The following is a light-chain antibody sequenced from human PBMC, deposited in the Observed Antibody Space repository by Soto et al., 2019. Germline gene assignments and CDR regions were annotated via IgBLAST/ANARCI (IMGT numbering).Light chain of an antibody. CDR1: QSVSSN. V-gene: IGKV3-20*01. Sequence: EIVLTQSPATLSLSPGERATLSCRASQSVSSNLAWYQQKPGQAPRLLIYGASNRATGIPDRFSGSGSGTDFTLTISRLEPEGFAVYYCQQYGSSPRTFGQGTKVDIK. J-gene: IGKJ1*01. CDR2: GAS. CDR3: QQYGSSPRT.